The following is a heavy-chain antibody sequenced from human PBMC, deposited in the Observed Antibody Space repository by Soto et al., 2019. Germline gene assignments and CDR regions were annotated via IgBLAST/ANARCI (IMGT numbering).Heavy chain of an antibody. CDR1: GLTFSRHA. Sequence: HPGGSLRLSCAASGLTFSRHAMAWVRQAPGKGLEWVSSISESSSSTYYADSVKGRFTISKDNSKNMLYLQMNSLRAEDTAVYYCAKKPNGFDSWGQGILVTVPQ. V-gene: IGHV3-23*01. CDR2: ISESSSST. J-gene: IGHJ5*01. CDR3: AKKPNGFDS.